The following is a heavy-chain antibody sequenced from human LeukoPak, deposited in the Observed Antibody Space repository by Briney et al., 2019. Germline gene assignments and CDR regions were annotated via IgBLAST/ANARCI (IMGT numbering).Heavy chain of an antibody. CDR1: DGSINGYY. D-gene: IGHD6-13*01. J-gene: IGHJ3*02. V-gene: IGHV4-59*01. CDR2: MYSGGTT. Sequence: PSETLSLTCTVSDGSINGYYWSWIRQPPGKGLDWIGYMYSGGTTNYSPSLKSRVTISEDISKNQFSLKLTSVTAAGTAVYYCARHSGHSSTNDAFDIWGQGTMVIVSS. CDR3: ARHSGHSSTNDAFDI.